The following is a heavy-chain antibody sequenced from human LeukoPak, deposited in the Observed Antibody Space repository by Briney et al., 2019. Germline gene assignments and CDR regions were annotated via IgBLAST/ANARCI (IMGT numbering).Heavy chain of an antibody. CDR1: GYTFTGYY. J-gene: IGHJ5*02. D-gene: IGHD3-3*01. Sequence: GASVKVSCKASGYTFTGYYMHWVRQAPGQGPEWMGWINPNSGGTNYAQKFQGRVTMTRDTSISTAYMELSRLRSDDTAVYYCARGPPITIFGVVTSLDPWGQGTLVTVSS. V-gene: IGHV1-2*02. CDR3: ARGPPITIFGVVTSLDP. CDR2: INPNSGGT.